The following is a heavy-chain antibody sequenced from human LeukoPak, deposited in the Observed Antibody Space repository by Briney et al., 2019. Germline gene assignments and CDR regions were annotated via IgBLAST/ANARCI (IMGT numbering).Heavy chain of an antibody. Sequence: PSETLSLTCTVSGGSIGSYYWSWIRQPPGKGLEWIGYINYSGSTNYSPSLKSRVTISVGTSKNQFSLKLNSVTAADTAVYYCSRHVAQPWFDPWGQGTLVTVSS. CDR2: INYSGST. CDR3: SRHVAQPWFDP. D-gene: IGHD1-14*01. CDR1: GGSIGSYY. J-gene: IGHJ5*02. V-gene: IGHV4-59*08.